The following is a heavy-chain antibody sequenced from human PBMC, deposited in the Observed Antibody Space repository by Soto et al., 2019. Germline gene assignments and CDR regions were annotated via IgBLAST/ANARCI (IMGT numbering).Heavy chain of an antibody. D-gene: IGHD3-10*01. CDR1: DSPSVNYC. Sequence: PGGSLDSPVQPLDSPSVNYCMQWICRAPGKGLEWVGFTKNKTNRGTTEYAASVKGRFTISSDDSKSIAYLQMNSLKTEDTAVYYYTSTLSMVRGVNFVLSPAARPRFDYWGQGTLVTVAS. J-gene: IGHJ4*02. V-gene: IGHV3-49*03. CDR2: TKNKTNRGTT. CDR3: TSTLSMVRGVNFVLSPAARPRFDY.